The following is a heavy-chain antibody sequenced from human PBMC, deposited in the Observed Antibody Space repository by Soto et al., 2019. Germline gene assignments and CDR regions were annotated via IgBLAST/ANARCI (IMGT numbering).Heavy chain of an antibody. Sequence: EVQLVESGGGLVQPGGSLRLSCAASGFTFSSYSMNWVRQAPGKGLEWVSYISSSSSTIYYADSVKGRFTISTDNAKNSLYLKMNRQRDEDTAGYYCERLGYSGYDYVAYFDYWGQGTLVTVSS. CDR1: GFTFSSYS. CDR3: ERLGYSGYDYVAYFDY. D-gene: IGHD5-12*01. J-gene: IGHJ4*02. V-gene: IGHV3-48*02. CDR2: ISSSSSTI.